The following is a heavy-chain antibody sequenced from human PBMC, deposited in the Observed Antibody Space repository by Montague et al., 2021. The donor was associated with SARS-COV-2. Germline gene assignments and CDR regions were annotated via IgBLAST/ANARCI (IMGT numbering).Heavy chain of an antibody. V-gene: IGHV4-39*01. Sequence: SETLSLTCTVTGGPISGNNYYWGWIRQPPGKGLEWIACIYYSGSTXYSPSLESRLTISVDTSKNQFSLKLNSVTAADTAVYYCARGEYSYGHGDWGQGTLVTVSS. J-gene: IGHJ4*02. CDR1: GGPISGNNYY. CDR3: ARGEYSYGHGD. CDR2: IYYSGST. D-gene: IGHD5-18*01.